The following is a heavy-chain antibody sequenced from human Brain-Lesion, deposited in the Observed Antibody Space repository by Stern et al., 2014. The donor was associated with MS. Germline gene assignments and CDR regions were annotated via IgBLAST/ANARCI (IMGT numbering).Heavy chain of an antibody. V-gene: IGHV1-2*02. CDR3: ARDQRGITIFGVVTDYYYLGMDV. Sequence: QVQLLQPGAEVKKPGASVKVSCKTSGYIFTGYYIHWVRQAPGQGLEWMAWINTNTGGTKHAQKFQGRVTMSRDTSISTAYVELSSLTSDDTAVYYCARDQRGITIFGVVTDYYYLGMDVWGQGTTVTVSS. J-gene: IGHJ6*02. CDR2: INTNTGGT. D-gene: IGHD3-3*01. CDR1: GYIFTGYY.